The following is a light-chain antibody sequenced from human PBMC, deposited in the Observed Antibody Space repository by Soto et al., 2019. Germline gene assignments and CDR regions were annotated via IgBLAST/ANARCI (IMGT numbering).Light chain of an antibody. CDR2: GVS. V-gene: IGLV2-14*03. CDR1: SSDVGAYKY. J-gene: IGLJ1*01. CDR3: SSFTGTTPLDV. Sequence: QSALTQPASVSGSPGQSITISCTGTSSDVGAYKYVSWYQQHPGKVPKLIIYGVSNRPSGVSNRFSGSKSGNTAFLTISGLQPEDEADYYCSSFTGTTPLDVFGTGTKVTVL.